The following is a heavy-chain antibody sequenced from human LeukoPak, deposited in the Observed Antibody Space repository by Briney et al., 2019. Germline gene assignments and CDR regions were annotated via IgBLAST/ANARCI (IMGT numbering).Heavy chain of an antibody. D-gene: IGHD6-19*01. CDR1: GFTFSSYA. CDR2: ISYDGSNK. J-gene: IGHJ6*03. V-gene: IGHV3-30*04. CDR3: ARVRSSGWYSYSYMDV. Sequence: AGGSLRLSCAASGFTFSSYAMHWVRQAPGKGLEWVAVISYDGSNKYYADSVKGRFTISRDNSKNTLYLQMNSLRAEDTAVYYCARVRSSGWYSYSYMDVWGKGTTVTVSS.